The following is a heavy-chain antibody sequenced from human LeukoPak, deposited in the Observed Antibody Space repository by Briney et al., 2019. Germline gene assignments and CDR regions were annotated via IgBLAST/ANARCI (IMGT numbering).Heavy chain of an antibody. J-gene: IGHJ4*02. D-gene: IGHD4-17*01. CDR1: GFTFSYYS. CDR2: INSISGEI. Sequence: PGGSLRLSCVASGFTFSYYSMNWVRQAPGKGLEWVSYINSISGEIWYADSVKGRFTISRDDAKNSLYLQMNSLRDEDTAVYYCARGGDYFGDHWGQGTLVTVSS. V-gene: IGHV3-48*02. CDR3: ARGGDYFGDH.